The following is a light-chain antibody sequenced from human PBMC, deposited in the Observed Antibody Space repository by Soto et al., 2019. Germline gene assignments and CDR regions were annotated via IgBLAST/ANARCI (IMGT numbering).Light chain of an antibody. J-gene: IGKJ1*01. CDR1: QGIRDE. CDR3: LQDYDYPRT. Sequence: IKMTQSPATLSASVGDRVSVTCRARQGIRDELGWYQQKAVKAPNLLISAASRLQSGVPSRFSGRGSGTDFTLTISSLQPEDFATYYCLQDYDYPRTFGQGTKVDIK. V-gene: IGKV1-6*01. CDR2: AAS.